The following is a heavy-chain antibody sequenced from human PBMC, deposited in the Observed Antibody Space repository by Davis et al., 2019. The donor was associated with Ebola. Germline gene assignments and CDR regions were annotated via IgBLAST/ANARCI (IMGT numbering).Heavy chain of an antibody. CDR2: INPNSGGT. D-gene: IGHD3-3*01. V-gene: IGHV1-2*02. CDR1: GYTFTGYY. J-gene: IGHJ5*02. Sequence: ASVKVSCKASGYTFTGYYMHWVRQAPGQGLEWMGWINPNSGGTNYAQKFQGRVTMTRDTSISTAYMELSRLRSDDTAVYYCARDLSVSNLEWHEGDWFDPWGQGTLVTVSS. CDR3: ARDLSVSNLEWHEGDWFDP.